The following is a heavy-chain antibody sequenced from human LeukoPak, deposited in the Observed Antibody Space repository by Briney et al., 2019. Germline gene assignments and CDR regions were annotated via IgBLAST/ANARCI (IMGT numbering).Heavy chain of an antibody. D-gene: IGHD5-12*01. CDR2: IYTSGST. Sequence: SETLPLTCTVSGGSISSYYWSWIRQPAGKGLEWIGRIYTSGSTNYNPSLKSRVTMSVDTSKNQFSLKLSSVTAADTAVYYCASGWRSGYDLLYWGQGTLVTVSS. J-gene: IGHJ4*02. V-gene: IGHV4-4*07. CDR3: ASGWRSGYDLLY. CDR1: GGSISSYY.